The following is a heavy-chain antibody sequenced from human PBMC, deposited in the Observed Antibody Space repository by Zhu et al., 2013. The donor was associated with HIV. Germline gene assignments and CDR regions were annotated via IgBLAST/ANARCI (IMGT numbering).Heavy chain of an antibody. D-gene: IGHD3-10*01. CDR3: ARALVTLVREFGYRH. J-gene: IGHJ4*02. V-gene: IGHV1-69*01. CDR2: IIPIFGTT. Sequence: QVQLVQSGAEVKKPGSSVKVSCKASGVTFSNYGISWVRQAPGQGLEWMGGIIPIFGTTNYAQKFQGRVTITADESASTAYMELSSLRSDDTAVYYCARALVTLVREFGYRHWGQGTLGHRSPQ. CDR1: GVTFSNYG.